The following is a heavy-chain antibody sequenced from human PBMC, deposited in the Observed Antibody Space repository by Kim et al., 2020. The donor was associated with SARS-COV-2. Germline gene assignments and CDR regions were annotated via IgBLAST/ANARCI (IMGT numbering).Heavy chain of an antibody. V-gene: IGHV3-73*01. CDR2: IRGKANNYAT. CDR3: TKATGGMDV. D-gene: IGHD3-10*01. CDR1: GFSFSDSN. J-gene: IGHJ6*02. Sequence: GGSLRLSCAASGFSFSDSNMHWVRQASGKGLEWVGRIRGKANNYATAYSASVKGRFTISRDDSKNTAYLQMNSLQIEDTAVYYCTKATGGMDVWGQGTTVTVSS.